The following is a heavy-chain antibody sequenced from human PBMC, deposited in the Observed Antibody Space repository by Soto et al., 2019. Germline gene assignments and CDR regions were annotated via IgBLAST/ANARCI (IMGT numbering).Heavy chain of an antibody. V-gene: IGHV3-30-3*01. Sequence: PGGSLRLSCAASGFTFSSYAMHWVRQAPGKGLEWVAVISYDGSNKYYADSVKGRFTISRDNSKNTLYLQMNSLRAEDTAVYYCAREPGRFLGSWSDIWGQGTMVTVSS. CDR2: ISYDGSNK. CDR3: AREPGRFLGSWSDI. D-gene: IGHD3-3*01. CDR1: GFTFSSYA. J-gene: IGHJ3*02.